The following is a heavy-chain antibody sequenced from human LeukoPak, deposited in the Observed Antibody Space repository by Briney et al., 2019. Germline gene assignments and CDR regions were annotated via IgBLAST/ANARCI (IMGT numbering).Heavy chain of an antibody. D-gene: IGHD2-15*01. CDR3: AKGTKLCSGGSCYLGELDY. CDR1: GFTFDDYA. Sequence: GGALRLSCAASGFTFDDYAMHWVRQAPGKGLEWVSGISWNSGSIGYADSVKGRFTISRDNAKNSLYLQMNSLRAEDTALYYCAKGTKLCSGGSCYLGELDYWGQGTLVTVSS. CDR2: ISWNSGSI. V-gene: IGHV3-9*01. J-gene: IGHJ4*02.